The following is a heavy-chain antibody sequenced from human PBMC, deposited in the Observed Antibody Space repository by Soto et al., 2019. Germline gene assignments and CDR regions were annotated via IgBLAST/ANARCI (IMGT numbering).Heavy chain of an antibody. J-gene: IGHJ3*02. Sequence: ASVKVSCKASGYTFTGHYIYWIRQAPGQGLVWMGWVNPNNGATKYAQKFQGRVTMARDTSITTAYIELSGLRSDDTAVFYCARGSSSPYYYDSSGFLSDIWGQGTMVTVSS. V-gene: IGHV1-2*02. CDR2: VNPNNGAT. CDR3: ARGSSSPYYYDSSGFLSDI. D-gene: IGHD3-22*01. CDR1: GYTFTGHY.